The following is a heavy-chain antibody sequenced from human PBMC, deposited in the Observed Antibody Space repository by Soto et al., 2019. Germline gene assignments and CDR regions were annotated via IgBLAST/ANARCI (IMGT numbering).Heavy chain of an antibody. V-gene: IGHV4-39*01. J-gene: IGHJ4*02. CDR3: ARLVGKPYYLHY. CDR1: GGSVYNNAYY. Sequence: QLQLQESGPGLVRPSETLSLTCIVSGGSVYNNAYYWGWVRQPPGKGLEWIGSIYYNGKTYSNPSIKSLVTMSGDTSKNEFYLNLGSVTAAETAFYYCARLVGKPYYLHYWGPGAMVTDSS. CDR2: IYYNGKT.